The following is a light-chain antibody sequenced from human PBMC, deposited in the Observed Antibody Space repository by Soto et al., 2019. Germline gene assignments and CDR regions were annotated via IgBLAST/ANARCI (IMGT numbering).Light chain of an antibody. CDR3: QSYDSSLSVV. CDR2: GNS. Sequence: QSVLTQPPSVFGAPGQRVTISCTGSSSNIGAGYDVHWYQQLPGTAPKLLIYGNSNRPSGVPDRFSGSKSGTSASLAITGLQAEDEADYYCQSYDSSLSVVFGGGTKLTVL. V-gene: IGLV1-40*01. CDR1: SSNIGAGYD. J-gene: IGLJ2*01.